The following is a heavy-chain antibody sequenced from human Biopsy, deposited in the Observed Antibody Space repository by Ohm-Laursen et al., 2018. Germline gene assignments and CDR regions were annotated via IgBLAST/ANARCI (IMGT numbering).Heavy chain of an antibody. V-gene: IGHV1-18*01. Sequence: ASVKVSCKASGYIFTTSGISWVRQAPGQGLEWMGWISSYNDNTNYAKKFQDRVTMSADTSTATASMELRTLRSDDTAVYYCATKLTGYFHHWGQGTLVIVSS. CDR2: ISSYNDNT. J-gene: IGHJ1*01. D-gene: IGHD3-9*01. CDR3: ATKLTGYFHH. CDR1: GYIFTTSG.